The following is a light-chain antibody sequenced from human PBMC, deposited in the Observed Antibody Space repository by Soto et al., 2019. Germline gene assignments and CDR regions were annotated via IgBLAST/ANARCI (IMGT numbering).Light chain of an antibody. V-gene: IGKV1-5*03. J-gene: IGKJ2*01. CDR1: QSISSW. Sequence: DIQMTQSPSTLSASVGDRVTITCRASQSISSWLAWYQQKPGTAPKLLIYDASTLESGVPSRFSGSRSGTEFTLTVRSLQPDDFATYYCQQYNDSFPYTFGQGTKLEIK. CDR2: DAS. CDR3: QQYNDSFPYT.